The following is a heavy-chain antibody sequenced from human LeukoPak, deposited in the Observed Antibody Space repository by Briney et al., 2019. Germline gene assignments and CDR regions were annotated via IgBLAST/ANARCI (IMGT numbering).Heavy chain of an antibody. CDR3: ASMGYYGSGSYTLDYYYYMDV. V-gene: IGHV1-69*05. D-gene: IGHD3-10*01. Sequence: LVKVSCKASGGTFSSYAISWVRQAPGQGLEWMGGIIPIFGTANYAQKFQGRVTITTDESTSTAYMELSSLRSEDTAVYYCASMGYYGSGSYTLDYYYYMDVWGKGTTVTVSS. CDR2: IIPIFGTA. J-gene: IGHJ6*03. CDR1: GGTFSSYA.